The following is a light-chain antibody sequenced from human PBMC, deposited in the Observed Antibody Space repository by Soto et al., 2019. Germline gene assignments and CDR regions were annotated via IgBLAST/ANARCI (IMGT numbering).Light chain of an antibody. J-gene: IGKJ3*01. CDR2: DAS. V-gene: IGKV3-11*01. CDR1: QSVSSY. CDR3: QQRSNRPLT. Sequence: EIVLTQSPATPSLSPGERATLSCRASQSVSSYLAWYQQKPGQAPRLLIYDASNRATGIPARFSGSGSGTDFTLTISSLEPEDFAVYYCQQRSNRPLTFGPGTKVDIK.